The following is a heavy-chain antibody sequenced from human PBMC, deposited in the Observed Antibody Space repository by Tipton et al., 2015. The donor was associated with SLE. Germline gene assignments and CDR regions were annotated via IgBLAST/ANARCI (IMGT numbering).Heavy chain of an antibody. CDR3: ARGVRRVSGSYVFVY. Sequence: QSGPEVKKPGASVKVSCKASGYTFTSFDINWVRQASGQGLEWMGWMNPNSGSTVYAQKFQGRVTMTRNTSMSTAYMDLSSLKSEDTAVYFCARGVRRVSGSYVFVYWAQGTLVPVSS. J-gene: IGHJ4*02. CDR1: GYTFTSFD. V-gene: IGHV1-8*01. CDR2: MNPNSGST. D-gene: IGHD3-10*01.